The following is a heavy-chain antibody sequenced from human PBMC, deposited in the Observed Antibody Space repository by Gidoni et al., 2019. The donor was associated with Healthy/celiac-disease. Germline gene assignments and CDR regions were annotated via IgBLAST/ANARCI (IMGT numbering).Heavy chain of an antibody. Sequence: EVQLVESGGGLVKPGGSLRLSCAASGFTFSSYSMNWVRQAPGKGLEWVSSISSSSSYIYYADSVKGRFTISRDNAKNSLYLQMNSLRAEDTAVYYCARAKGRILYDAFDIWGQGTMVTVSS. CDR1: GFTFSSYS. CDR2: ISSSSSYI. D-gene: IGHD3-10*01. CDR3: ARAKGRILYDAFDI. V-gene: IGHV3-21*01. J-gene: IGHJ3*02.